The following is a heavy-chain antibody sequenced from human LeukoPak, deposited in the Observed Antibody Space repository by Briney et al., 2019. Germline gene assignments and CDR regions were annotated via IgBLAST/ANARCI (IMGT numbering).Heavy chain of an antibody. D-gene: IGHD4-17*01. CDR3: ARDKATVTIDY. CDR2: ISSSSYI. CDR1: GFTFSSYS. V-gene: IGHV3-21*01. J-gene: IGHJ4*02. Sequence: GGSLRLSCAASGFTFSSYSMNWVRQAPGKGLEWASSISSSSYIYYADSVKGRFTISRDNAKNSLYLQMNSLRAEDTAVYYCARDKATVTIDYWGQGTLVTVSS.